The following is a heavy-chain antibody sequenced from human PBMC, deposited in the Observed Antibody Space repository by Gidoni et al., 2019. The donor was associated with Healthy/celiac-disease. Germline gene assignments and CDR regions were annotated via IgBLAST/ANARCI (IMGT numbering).Heavy chain of an antibody. CDR2: IYYSGST. CDR1: GGSISSGDYY. J-gene: IGHJ4*02. V-gene: IGHV4-30-4*01. CDR3: ARAAPDHEGYFDY. Sequence: QVQLQESGPGLVKPSQTLSLTCTVSGGSISSGDYYWSWIRQPPGKGLEWIGYIYYSGSTYYNPSLKSRVTISVDTSKNQFSLELSSVTAADTAVYYCARAAPDHEGYFDYWGQGTLVTVSS.